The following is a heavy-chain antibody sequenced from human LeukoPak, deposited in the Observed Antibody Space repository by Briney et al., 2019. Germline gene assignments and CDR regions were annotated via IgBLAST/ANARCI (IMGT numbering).Heavy chain of an antibody. Sequence: GGSLRLSCAASGFTFSSYWMSWVRQAPGKGLEWVANIKQDGSEKYYVESVKGRFTISRDNAKNSLYLQMNSLRAEDTAVYYCARGDTMVRGVIKAYYYYYMDVWGKGTTVTVSS. CDR2: IKQDGSEK. CDR3: ARGDTMVRGVIKAYYYYYMDV. CDR1: GFTFSSYW. V-gene: IGHV3-7*01. J-gene: IGHJ6*03. D-gene: IGHD3-10*01.